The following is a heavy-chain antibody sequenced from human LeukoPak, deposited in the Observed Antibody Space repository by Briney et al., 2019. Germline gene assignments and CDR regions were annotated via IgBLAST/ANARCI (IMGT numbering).Heavy chain of an antibody. CDR1: GGSISSYY. CDR3: AREGNGVVAAEGPFDL. V-gene: IGHV4-59*01. D-gene: IGHD2-15*01. J-gene: IGHJ2*01. Sequence: PSETLSLTCTVSGGSISSYYWSWIRQPPGKGLEWIGYIYYSGSTNYNPSLKSRATISVDTSKNQFSLKLSSVTAADTAVYYCAREGNGVVAAEGPFDLWGRGTLVTVPS. CDR2: IYYSGST.